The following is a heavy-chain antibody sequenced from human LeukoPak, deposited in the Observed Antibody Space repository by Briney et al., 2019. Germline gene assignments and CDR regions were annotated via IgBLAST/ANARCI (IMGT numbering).Heavy chain of an antibody. CDR3: AREGAYSNNGVDY. D-gene: IGHD4-11*01. J-gene: IGHJ4*02. Sequence: GGSLRLSCAASGFTFSDYYMSWIRQAPGKGLEWVSYISSSGSTIYYADSVKGRFTISRDNAKNSLYLQMKSLRAADTAVYYCAREGAYSNNGVDYWGQGTLVTVSS. V-gene: IGHV3-11*04. CDR2: ISSSGSTI. CDR1: GFTFSDYY.